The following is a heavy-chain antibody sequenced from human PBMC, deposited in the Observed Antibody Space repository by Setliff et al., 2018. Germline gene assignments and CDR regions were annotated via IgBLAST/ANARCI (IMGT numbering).Heavy chain of an antibody. CDR2: INPDNGNR. CDR1: GFTLTSYP. Sequence: ASLKVSCKASGFTLTSYPIHWVRQAPGQRLEWMGWINPDNGNRKYSQRFQGRVTITRDTSASTVFLELSTLRSEDTAVYYCTRDFLGATASFDIWGQGTMGTV. V-gene: IGHV1-3*01. CDR3: TRDFLGATASFDI. D-gene: IGHD3-3*01. J-gene: IGHJ3*02.